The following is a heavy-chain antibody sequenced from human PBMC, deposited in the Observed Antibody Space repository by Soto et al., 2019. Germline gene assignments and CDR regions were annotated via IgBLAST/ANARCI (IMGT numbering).Heavy chain of an antibody. CDR3: ARQIEAYYYDSSGYSYYYGMDV. CDR2: IYPGDSDT. CDR1: GYSSTSYW. Sequence: GESLKISCKGSGYSSTSYWIGWVRQMPGKGLEWMGIIYPGDSDTRYSPSFQGQVTISADKSISTAYLQWSSLKASDTAMYYCARQIEAYYYDSSGYSYYYGMDVWGQGTTVTVSS. D-gene: IGHD3-22*01. V-gene: IGHV5-51*01. J-gene: IGHJ6*02.